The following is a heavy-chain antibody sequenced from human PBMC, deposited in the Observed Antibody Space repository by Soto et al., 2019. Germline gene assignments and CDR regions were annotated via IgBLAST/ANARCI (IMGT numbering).Heavy chain of an antibody. CDR2: IYTSGST. CDR3: ARALYHYDILTGTSYYFDY. D-gene: IGHD3-9*01. V-gene: IGHV4-4*07. J-gene: IGHJ4*02. Sequence: LSLTCTVSGGSISSYYWSWIRQPAGKGLEWIGRIYTSGSTNYNPSLKSRVTMSVDTSKNQFSLKLSSVTAADTAVYYCARALYHYDILTGTSYYFDYWGQGTLVTVSS. CDR1: GGSISSYY.